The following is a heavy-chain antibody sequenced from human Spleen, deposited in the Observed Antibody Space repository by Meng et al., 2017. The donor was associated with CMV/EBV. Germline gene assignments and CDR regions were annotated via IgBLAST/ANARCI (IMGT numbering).Heavy chain of an antibody. D-gene: IGHD5-18*01. CDR2: LNSDGSGT. V-gene: IGHV3-74*01. J-gene: IGHJ6*02. CDR1: GFRFSSYW. CDR3: ARDDGSYGSLNGMDV. Sequence: GGSLGLSCAASGFRFSSYWMHWVRQAPGKGLVWVSRLNSDGSGTSSADSMKGRFTISRDNAKNTVYLQMNNLRTDDTAVYYCARDDGSYGSLNGMDVWGRGTTVTVSS.